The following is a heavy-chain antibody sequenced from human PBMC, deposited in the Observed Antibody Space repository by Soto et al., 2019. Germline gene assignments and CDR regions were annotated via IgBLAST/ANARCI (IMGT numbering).Heavy chain of an antibody. CDR3: ARAYDFWSRLDYYYGMDV. CDR2: ISAYNGNT. V-gene: IGHV1-18*01. J-gene: IGHJ6*02. CDR1: GYTFTSYG. Sequence: GASVKVSCKASGYTFTSYGISWVRQAPGQGLEWMGWISAYNGNTNYAQKLQGRVTMTTDTSTSTAYMELRSLRSDDTAVYYCARAYDFWSRLDYYYGMDVWGQGPTVTVYS. D-gene: IGHD3-3*01.